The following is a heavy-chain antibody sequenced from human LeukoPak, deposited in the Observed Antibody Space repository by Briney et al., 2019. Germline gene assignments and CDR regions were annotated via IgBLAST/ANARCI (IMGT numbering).Heavy chain of an antibody. CDR1: GGSISSYY. D-gene: IGHD3-10*01. V-gene: IGHV4-59*08. CDR3: ARLDMYGSGSFLVDY. Sequence: SETLSLTCTVSGGSISSYYWSWIRQPPGKGLEWIGYIYYSGSTNYNPSLKSRVTISVDTSKNQFSLKLSSVTAADTAVYYCARLDMYGSGSFLVDYWGQGTLVTVSS. CDR2: IYYSGST. J-gene: IGHJ4*02.